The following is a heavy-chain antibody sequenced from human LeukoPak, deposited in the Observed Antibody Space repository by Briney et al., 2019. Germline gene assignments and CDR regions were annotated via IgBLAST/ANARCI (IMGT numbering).Heavy chain of an antibody. Sequence: GGSLRLSCEASGFTFNTYSTNWARQAPGKGLEWGSSIDSSGGYMFYADPVKGRFLISRDNAKDSLYLQMNSLRVEDTAVYYCLRGDRRDYWGQGTLVTVSS. CDR1: GFTFNTYS. V-gene: IGHV3-21*06. J-gene: IGHJ4*02. CDR3: LRGDRRDY. CDR2: IDSSGGYM.